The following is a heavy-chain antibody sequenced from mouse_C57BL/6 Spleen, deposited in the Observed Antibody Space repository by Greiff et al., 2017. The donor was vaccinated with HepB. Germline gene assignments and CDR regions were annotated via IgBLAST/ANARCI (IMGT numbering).Heavy chain of an antibody. J-gene: IGHJ1*03. V-gene: IGHV7-1*01. Sequence: EVQLVESGGGLVQSGRSLRLSCATSGFTFSDFYMEWVRQAPGKGLEWIAASRNKANDYTTEYSASVKGRFIVSRDTSQSILYLQMNALRAEDTAIYYCARDAGLRHWYFDVWGTGTTVTVSS. D-gene: IGHD1-1*01. CDR3: ARDAGLRHWYFDV. CDR2: SRNKANDYTT. CDR1: GFTFSDFY.